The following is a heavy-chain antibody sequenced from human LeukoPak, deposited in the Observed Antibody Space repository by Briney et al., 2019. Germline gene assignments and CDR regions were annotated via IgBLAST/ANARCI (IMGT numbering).Heavy chain of an antibody. CDR1: WFTFRRFW. CDR2: IQPDGSEN. D-gene: IGHD3-3*01. CDR3: ARLDFWSGYLDY. Sequence: GAPGLSLAGFWFTFRRFWVRWGRQVPRKRVGGGANIQPDGSENYYVDAVKGRFTISRDNAKNSLYLQMNSLRAEDTAVYYCARLDFWSGYLDYWGQGTPVTVSS. J-gene: IGHJ4*02. V-gene: IGHV3-7*05.